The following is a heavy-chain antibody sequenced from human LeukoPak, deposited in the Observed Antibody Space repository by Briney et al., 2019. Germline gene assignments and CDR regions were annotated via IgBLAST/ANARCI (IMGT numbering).Heavy chain of an antibody. CDR3: AKHQVGATTWAFGY. V-gene: IGHV3-73*01. CDR1: GFTFSGSD. D-gene: IGHD1-26*01. CDR2: IRIKTNSYAT. Sequence: PGGSLRLSCAASGFTFSGSDMHWVRRASGKGLEWVGRIRIKTNSYATAYAASVKGRFTISRDDSKNTAYLQMNSLRAEDTAVYYCAKHQVGATTWAFGYWGQGTLVTVSS. J-gene: IGHJ4*02.